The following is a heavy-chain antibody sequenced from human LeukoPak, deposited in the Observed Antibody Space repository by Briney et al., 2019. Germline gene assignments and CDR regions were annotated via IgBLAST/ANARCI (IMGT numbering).Heavy chain of an antibody. J-gene: IGHJ5*02. D-gene: IGHD5-18*01. V-gene: IGHV3-23*01. Sequence: GGSLRLSCAASGFIFSIYAMSWVRQPPGKGLEWVSATISSGGSTYYADSVKGRFTIPRDNPKNTLYLQMNSLRAEDTAVYYCAKALQLWFSWFDPWGQGTLVTVSS. CDR2: TISSGGST. CDR3: AKALQLWFSWFDP. CDR1: GFIFSIYA.